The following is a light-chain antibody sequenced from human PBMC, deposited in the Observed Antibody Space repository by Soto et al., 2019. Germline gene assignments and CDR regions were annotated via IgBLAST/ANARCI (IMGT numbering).Light chain of an antibody. J-gene: IGKJ1*01. V-gene: IGKV2-30*01. Sequence: DVVMTQSPLSLPVTLGQPASISCRSSQSIVYSDGIAYLSWCHQRPGQSPRRLIYKASNRDSGVPDRFSGSGSGTDFTLQINRVEAEDVGVFYCMQGTHWPPTFGRGTRVEIK. CDR1: QSIVYSDGIAY. CDR3: MQGTHWPPT. CDR2: KAS.